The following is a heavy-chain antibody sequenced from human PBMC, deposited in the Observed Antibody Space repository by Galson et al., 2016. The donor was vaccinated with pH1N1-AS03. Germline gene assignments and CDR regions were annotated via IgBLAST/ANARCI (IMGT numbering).Heavy chain of an antibody. Sequence: ETLSLTCTVSGGSISSRDHYWVWIRQTPGKGLEWIGHNYYSGNSYYNPSLKSRVNFSVDTSKNQFSLKLASVTAADTAVYYCAKTVFTDAFDIWSPGTRVSVSS. J-gene: IGHJ3*02. V-gene: IGHV4-39*01. CDR3: AKTVFTDAFDI. CDR1: GGSISSRDHY. D-gene: IGHD4-11*01. CDR2: NYYSGNS.